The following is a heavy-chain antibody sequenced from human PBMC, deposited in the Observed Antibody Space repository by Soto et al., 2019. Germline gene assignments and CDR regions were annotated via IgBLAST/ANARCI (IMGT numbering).Heavy chain of an antibody. CDR2: ISAGTGNT. D-gene: IGHD2-2*02. J-gene: IGHJ4*02. V-gene: IGHV1-3*01. CDR1: GYTFTTYG. CDR3: ARDMGYCGGTSCYNPFFDF. Sequence: GASVKVSCKASGYTFTTYGMHWVRQAPGQRPEWMGWISAGTGNTKYSQKFQDRVTITRGTSASTAYMELGSLRSEDTAVYYCARDMGYCGGTSCYNPFFDFWGQGTLVTVSS.